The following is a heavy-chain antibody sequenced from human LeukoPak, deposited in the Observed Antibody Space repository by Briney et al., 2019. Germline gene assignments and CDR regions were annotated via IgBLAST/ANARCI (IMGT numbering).Heavy chain of an antibody. Sequence: GGSLRLSCGASGFTFNAYTMHWVRQVPGKGLEWVSSMSSSRDYVFYADSVKGRFTIFRDNANQSLDLEMSSLRGEDTAIYYCARGLVGAALDYWGRGTLVTVSS. J-gene: IGHJ4*02. V-gene: IGHV3-21*01. CDR2: MSSSRDYV. CDR3: ARGLVGAALDY. D-gene: IGHD1-26*01. CDR1: GFTFNAYT.